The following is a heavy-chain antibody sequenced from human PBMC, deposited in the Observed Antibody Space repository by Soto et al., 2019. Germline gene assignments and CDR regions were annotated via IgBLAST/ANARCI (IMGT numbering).Heavy chain of an antibody. CDR1: GGSITSSNW. D-gene: IGHD2-15*01. Sequence: SETLSLTCAVSGGSITSSNWCSWVRQPPGKGLEWIGYIYYSGSTNYNPSLKSRVTISVDTSKNRFSLKLSSVTAADTAVYYCARETYCSGGSCKNWFDPWGQGTLVTVSS. CDR3: ARETYCSGGSCKNWFDP. J-gene: IGHJ5*02. V-gene: IGHV4-4*02. CDR2: IYYSGST.